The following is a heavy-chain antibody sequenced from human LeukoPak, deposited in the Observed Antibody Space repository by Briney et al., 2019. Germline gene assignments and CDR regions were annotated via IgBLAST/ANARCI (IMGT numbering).Heavy chain of an antibody. CDR3: ARSSSSSPEPFDY. J-gene: IGHJ4*02. V-gene: IGHV4-59*01. CDR1: GGSISSYY. D-gene: IGHD6-6*01. Sequence: PSETLSLTCTVSGGSISSYYWSWIRQPPGKGLEWIGYIYYSGSTNYNPSLKSRVTISVDTSKNQFSLKLSSVTAADTAVYYCARSSSSSPEPFDYWGQGTLVTVSS. CDR2: IYYSGST.